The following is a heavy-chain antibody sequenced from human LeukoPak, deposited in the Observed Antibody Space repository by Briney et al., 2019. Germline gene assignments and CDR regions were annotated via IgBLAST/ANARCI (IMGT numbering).Heavy chain of an antibody. J-gene: IGHJ4*02. CDR2: INPESDVT. Sequence: GASVKVSCKASGYIFTGYYMHWVRQAPGQGLEWMGWINPESDVTKYAQKFQGRVTMTRDTSISTAYMELSRLRSDDTAVYYCARDYYDSSGIFDYWGQGTLVTVSS. CDR1: GYIFTGYY. V-gene: IGHV1-2*02. D-gene: IGHD3-22*01. CDR3: ARDYYDSSGIFDY.